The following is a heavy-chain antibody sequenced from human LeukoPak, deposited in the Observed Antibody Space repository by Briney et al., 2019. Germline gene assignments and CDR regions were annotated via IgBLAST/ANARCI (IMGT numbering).Heavy chain of an antibody. CDR1: GYTFTSYY. J-gene: IGHJ4*02. D-gene: IGHD3-22*01. CDR2: INPSGGST. V-gene: IGHV1-46*01. Sequence: ASVKASCKASGYTFTSYYMHWVRQAPGKGLEWMGIINPSGGSTSYAQKFQGRVTMTRDMSTSTVYMELSSLRSEDTAVYYCASSSGYYYGKYFDYWGQGTLVTVSS. CDR3: ASSSGYYYGKYFDY.